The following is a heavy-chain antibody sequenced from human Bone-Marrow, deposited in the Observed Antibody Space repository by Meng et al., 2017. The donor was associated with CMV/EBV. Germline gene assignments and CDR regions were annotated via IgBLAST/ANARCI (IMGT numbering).Heavy chain of an antibody. CDR3: AREFAPRTYYYGMDV. CDR1: GFTFSSYE. J-gene: IGHJ6*02. CDR2: ISSSGSTI. Sequence: GGSLRLSCAASGFTFSSYEMNWVRQAPGKGLEWVSYISSSGSTIYYEDSVKGRFTISRDSANNSLYLQMNSLRAEDTAVYYCAREFAPRTYYYGMDVWGQGTTVTVSS. V-gene: IGHV3-48*03. D-gene: IGHD1-14*01.